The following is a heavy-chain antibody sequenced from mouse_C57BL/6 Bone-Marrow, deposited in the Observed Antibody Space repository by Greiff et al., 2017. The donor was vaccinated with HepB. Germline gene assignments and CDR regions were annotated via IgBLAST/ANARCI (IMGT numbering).Heavy chain of an antibody. D-gene: IGHD1-1*01. J-gene: IGHJ1*03. CDR1: GYTFTSYW. Sequence: VQLQQPGAELVRPGTSVKLSCKASGYTFTSYWMHWVKQRPGQGLEWIGVIDPSDSYTNYNQKFKGKATLTVDTSSSTAYMQLSSRTSEYSAVYYCASKGDYYGSSYGYFDVWGTGTTVTVSS. CDR3: ASKGDYYGSSYGYFDV. V-gene: IGHV1-59*01. CDR2: IDPSDSYT.